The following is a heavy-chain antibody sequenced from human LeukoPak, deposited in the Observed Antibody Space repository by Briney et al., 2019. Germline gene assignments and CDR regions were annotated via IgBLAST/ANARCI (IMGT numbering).Heavy chain of an antibody. D-gene: IGHD6-13*01. CDR3: ARDIRIAALDYYGMDV. CDR2: INPSGGST. V-gene: IGHV1-46*01. CDR1: GYTFTSYY. J-gene: IGHJ6*02. Sequence: ASVKVSCKASGYTFTSYYMHWVRQAPGQGLEWMGIINPSGGSTSYAQKFQGRVTMTRDTSTSTVYMELSSLRSEDTAVYYCARDIRIAALDYYGMDVWGQGTTVTVSS.